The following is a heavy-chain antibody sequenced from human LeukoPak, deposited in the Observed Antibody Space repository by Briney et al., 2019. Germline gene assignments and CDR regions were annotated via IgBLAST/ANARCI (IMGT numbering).Heavy chain of an antibody. CDR2: ISSSSSTI. CDR3: ARDRGGSYSAIDY. V-gene: IGHV3-48*04. D-gene: IGHD1-26*01. Sequence: GGSLRLSCAASGFTCSSYSMNWVRQAPGKGLEWVSFISSSSSTIYYADSVKGRFTISRDNAKNSLYLQMNSLRAEDTAVYYCARDRGGSYSAIDYWGQGTLVTVSS. J-gene: IGHJ4*02. CDR1: GFTCSSYS.